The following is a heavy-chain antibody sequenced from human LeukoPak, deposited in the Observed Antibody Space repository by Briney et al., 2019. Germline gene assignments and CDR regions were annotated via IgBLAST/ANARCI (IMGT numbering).Heavy chain of an antibody. CDR3: ARLGVNGTTPSFYHYMDV. J-gene: IGHJ6*03. CDR2: DSNSGNI. V-gene: IGHV4-59*08. Sequence: SETLSLTCTVSGSSISSHSWGWVRQPPGEGLEGIGYDSNSGNINYNPALKSRVTISVDTSERQFSLKLTSVTAADTAVYYCARLGVNGTTPSFYHYMDVWGKGTSVTVSS. CDR1: GSSISSHS. D-gene: IGHD1-14*01.